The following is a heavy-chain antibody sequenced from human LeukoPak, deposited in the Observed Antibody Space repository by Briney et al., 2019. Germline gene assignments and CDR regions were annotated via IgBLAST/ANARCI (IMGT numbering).Heavy chain of an antibody. CDR3: AKDLDYTTXXXYFDY. D-gene: IGHD4-11*01. J-gene: IGHJ4*02. CDR2: IGAGGTFT. CDR1: GXTFSXXX. V-gene: IGHV3-23*01. Sequence: LSCTASGXTFSXXXXXWVXXXXXXXXXXVXXIGAGGTFTYYADSVKGRFTISRDNSRNTLYLQMNSLRADDTAVYYCAKDLDYTTXXXYFDYWGQGTLVTXSS.